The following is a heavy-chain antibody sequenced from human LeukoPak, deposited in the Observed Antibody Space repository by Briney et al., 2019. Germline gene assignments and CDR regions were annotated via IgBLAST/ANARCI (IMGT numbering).Heavy chain of an antibody. V-gene: IGHV3-7*01. Sequence: GGSLRLSCAGSGFTFSSYWMTWVRQAPGKGLEWVANIKQDGSEKYYVDSVKGRFTISRDNAKSSLFLQMNSLRVEDTAVYYCARNRLVGGIDPWGQGTLVTVSS. J-gene: IGHJ5*02. CDR3: ARNRLVGGIDP. CDR2: IKQDGSEK. D-gene: IGHD1-14*01. CDR1: GFTFSSYW.